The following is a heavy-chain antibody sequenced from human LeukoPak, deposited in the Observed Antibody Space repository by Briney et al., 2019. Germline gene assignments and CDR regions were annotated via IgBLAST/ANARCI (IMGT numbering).Heavy chain of an antibody. D-gene: IGHD2-2*01. CDR3: ARDKNIVVVPAAPFDI. CDR1: GFTFSSYS. V-gene: IGHV3-21*01. CDR2: ISSSSSYI. Sequence: GGSLRLSCAASGFTFSSYSMNWVRQAPGKGLEWVSSISSSSSYIYYADSVKGRFTISRDNAKNSLYLQMNSLRAEDTAVYYCARDKNIVVVPAAPFDIWGQGTMVTASS. J-gene: IGHJ3*02.